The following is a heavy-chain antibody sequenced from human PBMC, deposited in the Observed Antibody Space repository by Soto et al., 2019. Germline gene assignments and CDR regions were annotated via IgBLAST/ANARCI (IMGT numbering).Heavy chain of an antibody. D-gene: IGHD5-18*01. CDR1: GGTFSSYT. J-gene: IGHJ4*02. CDR3: AITRDTAMVQPLFDY. V-gene: IGHV1-69*02. Sequence: SVKVSCKASGGTFSSYTISWVRQAPGQGLEWMGRIIPILGIANYAQKFQGRVTITADKSTSTAYMELSSLRSEDTAVYYCAITRDTAMVQPLFDYWGQGTLVTVSS. CDR2: IIPILGIA.